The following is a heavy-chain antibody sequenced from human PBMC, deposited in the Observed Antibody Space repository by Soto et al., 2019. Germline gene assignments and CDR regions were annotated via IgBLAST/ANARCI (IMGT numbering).Heavy chain of an antibody. D-gene: IGHD2-8*02. Sequence: HEHLVQSGAEVKRPGASLKVSCKASGYSFTGYYIHWVRQAPGQGLEWMGWINPDSGATNYAQNFQGRVTLTSDTSISIGSMDLTSLTSDDTAVYYCARVDYGTGGYPFPYFDYWGHGTLVIGSS. V-gene: IGHV1-2*02. CDR3: ARVDYGTGGYPFPYFDY. J-gene: IGHJ4*01. CDR2: INPDSGAT. CDR1: GYSFTGYY.